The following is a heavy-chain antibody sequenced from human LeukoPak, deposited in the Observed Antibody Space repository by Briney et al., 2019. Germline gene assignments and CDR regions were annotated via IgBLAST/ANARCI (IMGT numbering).Heavy chain of an antibody. CDR2: INHSGST. J-gene: IGHJ5*02. CDR1: GFTFSDYY. Sequence: GSLRLSCAASGFTFSDYYMSWIRQPPGKGLEWIGEINHSGSTNYNPSLKSRVTISVDTSKNQFSLKLSSVTAADTAVYYCARGPWFDPWGQGTLVTVSS. V-gene: IGHV4-34*01. CDR3: ARGPWFDP.